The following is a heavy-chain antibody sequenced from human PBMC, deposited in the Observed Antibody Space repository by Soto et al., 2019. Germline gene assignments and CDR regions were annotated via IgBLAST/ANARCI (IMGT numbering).Heavy chain of an antibody. Sequence: QVQLVQSGAEVKKPGSSVKISCKASGGTFRTNAFSWVRQAPGQGLEWMGGIIPIFPTPDYAQKFQSRVTITADESTTPTYXELSSLRSEDTAIYYCARDKDRLQLGGNYYYIMDVWGQGTTVTVSS. V-gene: IGHV1-69*12. J-gene: IGHJ6*02. D-gene: IGHD1-1*01. CDR2: IIPIFPTP. CDR3: ARDKDRLQLGGNYYYIMDV. CDR1: GGTFRTNA.